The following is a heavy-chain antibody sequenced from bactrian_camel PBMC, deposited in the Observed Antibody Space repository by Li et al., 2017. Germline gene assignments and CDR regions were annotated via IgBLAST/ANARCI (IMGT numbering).Heavy chain of an antibody. CDR3: AADTEDCHLLLLRLYENKY. D-gene: IGHD2*01. CDR2: LDATGYVT. CDR1: GYSVSKSC. V-gene: IGHV3S6*01. Sequence: HVQLVESGGGSVQAGGSLRLSCAVSGYSVSKSCMAWFRQAPGKGHEWVARLDATGYVTYATSVEGRFTLSQDASKDIMTLQMTSLQPEDTGMYYCAADTEDCHLLLLRLYENKYWGEGTQVTVS. J-gene: IGHJ4*01.